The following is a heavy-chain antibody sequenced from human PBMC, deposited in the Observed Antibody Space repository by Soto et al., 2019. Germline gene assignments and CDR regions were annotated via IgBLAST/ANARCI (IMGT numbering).Heavy chain of an antibody. J-gene: IGHJ4*02. Sequence: EVQLVESGGGLVQPGGSLRLSCAASGFTFSSYEMNWVRQAPGKGLEWVSYISSCGRTIYYADSVKGRFTISRDNAKNSLYLQMNSLRAEDTAVYYCAKEAPRIGMDYWGQGTLVTVSS. CDR2: ISSCGRTI. CDR3: AKEAPRIGMDY. D-gene: IGHD1-1*01. CDR1: GFTFSSYE. V-gene: IGHV3-48*03.